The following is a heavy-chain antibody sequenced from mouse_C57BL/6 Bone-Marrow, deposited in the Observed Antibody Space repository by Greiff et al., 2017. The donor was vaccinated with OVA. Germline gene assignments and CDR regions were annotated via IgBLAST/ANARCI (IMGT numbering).Heavy chain of an antibody. D-gene: IGHD2-12*01. Sequence: VQLQQPGAELVKPGASVKMSCKASGYTFTSYWINWVKQRPGQGLEWIGDIFPGSGSTNYNEKFKSKATLTVDTSSSTAYMQLSSLTSADSAVYYCARTYYNAMDYWGQGTSVTVSS. J-gene: IGHJ4*01. CDR1: GYTFTSYW. CDR2: IFPGSGST. V-gene: IGHV1-55*01. CDR3: ARTYYNAMDY.